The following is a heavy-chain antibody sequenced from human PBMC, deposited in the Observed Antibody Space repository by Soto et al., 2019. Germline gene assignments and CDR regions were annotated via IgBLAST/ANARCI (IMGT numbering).Heavy chain of an antibody. J-gene: IGHJ4*02. CDR1: GFTFSSYS. CDR2: ISSSSSSL. V-gene: IGHV3-21*01. CDR3: AREEVYSSQPYFDY. Sequence: EVQLVESGGGLVKPGGSLRLSSAASGFTFSSYSMNWVRQAPGKGLEWVSSISSSSSSLYYADSVKGRFTISRDNAKNSLYLQMNSLRAEDTAVYYCAREEVYSSQPYFDYWGQGTLVTVSS. D-gene: IGHD6-13*01.